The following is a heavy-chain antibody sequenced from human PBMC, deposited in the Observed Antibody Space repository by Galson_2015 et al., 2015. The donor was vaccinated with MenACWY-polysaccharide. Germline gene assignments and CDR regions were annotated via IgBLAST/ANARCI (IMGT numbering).Heavy chain of an antibody. V-gene: IGHV2-70*04. CDR3: VRSPVGSAGYLDL. CDR1: GFSLSTRGMR. J-gene: IGHJ2*01. CDR2: IDWDDRK. Sequence: PALVKPTQTLTLTCTFSGFSLSTRGMRVIWIRQPPGKALEWLARIDWDDRKFYSTSLKTRPTISKETSKNQVILTMANMDPVETATYYCVRSPVGSAGYLDLWGRGTMVTVSS. D-gene: IGHD3-10*01.